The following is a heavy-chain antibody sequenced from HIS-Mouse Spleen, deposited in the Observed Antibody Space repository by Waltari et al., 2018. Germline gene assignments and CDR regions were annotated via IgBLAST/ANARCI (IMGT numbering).Heavy chain of an antibody. CDR3: AREIPYSSSWYDWYFDL. V-gene: IGHV4-39*07. CDR2: IYYSGST. Sequence: QLQLQESGPGLVKPSETLSLTCTVSGGSISSSSYYWGWIRRLPGKGPEWIGSIYYSGSTSYNPSLKSRVTISVDTSKNQFSLKLSSVTAADTAVYYCAREIPYSSSWYDWYFDLWGRGTLVTVSS. J-gene: IGHJ2*01. CDR1: GGSISSSSYY. D-gene: IGHD6-13*01.